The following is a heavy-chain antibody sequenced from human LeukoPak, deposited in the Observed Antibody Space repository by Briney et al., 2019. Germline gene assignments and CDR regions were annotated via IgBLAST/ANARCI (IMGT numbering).Heavy chain of an antibody. Sequence: GGSLRLSCAASGFIFSSYSMNWVRQAPGKGLEWVSSISSSSSYIYYADSVKGRFTISRDNAKNSLYLQMNSLRAEDTAVYYCAKEGIAVAGGFDPWGQGTLVTVSS. CDR3: AKEGIAVAGGFDP. CDR2: ISSSSSYI. CDR1: GFIFSSYS. V-gene: IGHV3-21*04. J-gene: IGHJ5*02. D-gene: IGHD6-19*01.